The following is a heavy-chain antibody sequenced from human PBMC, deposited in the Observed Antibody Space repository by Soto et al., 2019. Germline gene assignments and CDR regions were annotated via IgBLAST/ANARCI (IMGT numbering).Heavy chain of an antibody. CDR2: IYHNGTT. Sequence: SETLSLTCAVSGGSIISSHWWTWVRQSPGKGLEWVGEIYHNGTTNYNPSFKSRLTISVDTSRNQFSLNLNPVTARDTAVYYCAKSTRPSTPGYYYYYSMDVWGQGTTVTVS. CDR1: GGSIISSHW. J-gene: IGHJ6*02. D-gene: IGHD6-25*01. V-gene: IGHV4-4*02. CDR3: AKSTRPSTPGYYYYYSMDV.